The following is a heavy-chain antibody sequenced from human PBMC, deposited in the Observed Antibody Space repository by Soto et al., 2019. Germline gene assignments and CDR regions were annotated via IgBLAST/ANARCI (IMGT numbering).Heavy chain of an antibody. CDR2: ISASGGNA. V-gene: IGHV3-23*01. J-gene: IGHJ4*02. Sequence: EVQLLESGGGLVQPGGSLRLSCAASGFTFSSYAMSWVRQAPGKGLEWVSGISASGGNAYYPDSVKGRFTISRDNSKNTLYLQMNSLRAEDTAVYYCAKDFRVAGLEDFDYWGQGTLVTVSS. D-gene: IGHD6-19*01. CDR3: AKDFRVAGLEDFDY. CDR1: GFTFSSYA.